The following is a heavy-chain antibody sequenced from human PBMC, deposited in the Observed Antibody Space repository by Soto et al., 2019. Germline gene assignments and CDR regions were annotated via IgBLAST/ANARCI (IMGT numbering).Heavy chain of an antibody. Sequence: GGSLRLSCAASGFTFSDYYMSWIRQAPGKGLEWVSYISTSDSIYYADSVKGRFTISRDNAKNSLYLQMNSLRAEDTAVYYCARDLGYYDSSGYFDYWGQGT. V-gene: IGHV3-11*01. J-gene: IGHJ4*02. CDR1: GFTFSDYY. CDR2: ISTSDSI. D-gene: IGHD3-22*01. CDR3: ARDLGYYDSSGYFDY.